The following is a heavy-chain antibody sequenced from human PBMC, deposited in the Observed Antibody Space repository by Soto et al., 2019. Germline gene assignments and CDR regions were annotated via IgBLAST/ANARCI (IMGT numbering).Heavy chain of an antibody. CDR1: GFTFSSYA. Sequence: GGSLRLSCAASGFTFSSYAMSWVRQAPGKGLEWVSAISGSGGSTYYADSVKGRFTISRDNSKNTLYLQMNSLRAEDTAVYYCAKYSGILGYCSGGSCYSSWVYYFDYWGQGTLVTVSS. CDR3: AKYSGILGYCSGGSCYSSWVYYFDY. V-gene: IGHV3-23*01. D-gene: IGHD2-15*01. J-gene: IGHJ4*02. CDR2: ISGSGGST.